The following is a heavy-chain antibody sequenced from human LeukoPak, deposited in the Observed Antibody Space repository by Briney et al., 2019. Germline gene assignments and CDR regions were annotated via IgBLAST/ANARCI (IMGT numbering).Heavy chain of an antibody. V-gene: IGHV4-39*01. D-gene: IGHD5-24*01. CDR1: GDSISGSSYY. Sequence: SETLSLTCTVSGDSISGSSYYWGWIRQPPGKGLEWIGNIYYGGSTYYNASLKSRVSISVDTSNNQFSLKVSSVTAADTAVYYCASADGYKIDYWGQGTLVTVSS. J-gene: IGHJ4*02. CDR3: ASADGYKIDY. CDR2: IYYGGST.